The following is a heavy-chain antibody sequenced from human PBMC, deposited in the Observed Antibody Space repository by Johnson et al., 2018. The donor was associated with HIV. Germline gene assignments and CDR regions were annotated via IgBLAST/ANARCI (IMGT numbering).Heavy chain of an antibody. V-gene: IGHV3-30-3*02. CDR1: AFTFRSYS. J-gene: IGHJ3*02. CDR2: ISYDGSNK. CDR3: AKDQHGPLVPTVMRDDAFDI. Sequence: QVQLVESGGGVVQPGRSLRLSCAASAFTFRSYSMHWVRQAPGKGLEWVAVISYDGSNKYSAASVKGRLTISRDNSKNTVYLQMNSLRAEDTAVYYCAKDQHGPLVPTVMRDDAFDIWGQGTMVTVSS. D-gene: IGHD5-12*01.